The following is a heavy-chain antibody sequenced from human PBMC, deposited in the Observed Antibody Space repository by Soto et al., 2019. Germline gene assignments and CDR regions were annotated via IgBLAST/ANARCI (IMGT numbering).Heavy chain of an antibody. CDR2: INPNSGGT. CDR3: AREFYDSSGRLGWLDP. J-gene: IGHJ5*02. CDR1: GYTFTGYY. V-gene: IGHV1-2*02. D-gene: IGHD3-22*01. Sequence: ASVKVSCKASGYTFTGYYMHWVRQAPGQGLEWMGWINPNSGGTNYAQKFQGRVTMTRDTSISTAYMELSRLRSNDTAVYYCAREFYDSSGRLGWLDPWGQGTLVTVSS.